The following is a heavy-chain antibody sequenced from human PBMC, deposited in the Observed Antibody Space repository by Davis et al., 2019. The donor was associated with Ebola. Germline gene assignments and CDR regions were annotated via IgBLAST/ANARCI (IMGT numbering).Heavy chain of an antibody. D-gene: IGHD4-11*01. V-gene: IGHV3-30*19. CDR2: ISYDGSRR. J-gene: IGHJ4*02. CDR1: GFTFSSFG. Sequence: GESLKISCAASGFTFSSFGMHWVRQAPGKGLEWVAVISYDGSRRYYADSVKGRFTISRDNSKNTMYLQMNSLRAEDTAVYSCARDEVYTNYGSRFDFWGQGTLVAASS. CDR3: ARDEVYTNYGSRFDF.